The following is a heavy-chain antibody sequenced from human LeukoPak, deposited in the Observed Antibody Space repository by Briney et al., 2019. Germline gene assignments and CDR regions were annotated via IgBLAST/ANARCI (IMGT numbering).Heavy chain of an antibody. CDR1: GYAFTAQY. V-gene: IGHV1-2*02. Sequence: ASVKVSCKASGYAFTAQYMHWVRQAPGQGLEWMGWINPNNGDTKYAQSFLGRVTMTRDTSTTTAYMELSSLRSDDTAVYFCASYPRSIPTPPFDYWGQGTLVTVSS. J-gene: IGHJ4*02. D-gene: IGHD2-21*01. CDR3: ASYPRSIPTPPFDY. CDR2: INPNNGDT.